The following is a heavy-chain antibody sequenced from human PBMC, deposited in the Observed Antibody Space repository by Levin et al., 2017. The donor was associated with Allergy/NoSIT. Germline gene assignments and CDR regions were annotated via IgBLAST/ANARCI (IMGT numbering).Heavy chain of an antibody. V-gene: IGHV3-15*01. CDR3: RYDSSGYYYFDY. CDR1: GFTFSNAW. CDR2: IKSKTDGGTT. J-gene: IGHJ4*02. D-gene: IGHD3-22*01. Sequence: PGGSLRLSCAASGFTFSNAWMSWVRQAPGKGLEWVGRIKSKTDGGTTDYAAPVKGRFTISRDDSKNTLYLQMNSLKTEDTAVYYCRYDSSGYYYFDYWGQGTLVTVSS.